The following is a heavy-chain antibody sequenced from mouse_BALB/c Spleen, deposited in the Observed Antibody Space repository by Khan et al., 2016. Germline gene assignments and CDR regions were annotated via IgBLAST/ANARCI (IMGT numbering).Heavy chain of an antibody. CDR2: ISYSGSN. D-gene: IGHD2-4*01. CDR3: AKWRYDSSCFDD. CDR1: GYSITSDYA. J-gene: IGHJ2*01. V-gene: IGHV3-2*02. Sequence: EVQLQESGPGLVKPSQSLSLTCTVTGYSITSDYAWNWIRQFPGNKLEGMGYISYSGSNNNNPSLKSRSFITRETSKKQFFLQLNSVTTEDTATYDGAKWRYDSSCFDDWGQGTTLPVSS.